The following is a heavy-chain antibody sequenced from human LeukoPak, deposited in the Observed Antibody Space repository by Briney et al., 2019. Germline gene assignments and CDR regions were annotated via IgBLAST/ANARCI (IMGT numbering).Heavy chain of an antibody. D-gene: IGHD6-13*01. CDR3: ARMVRYSSSWSLDY. J-gene: IGHJ4*02. Sequence: GGSLRLSCAASGFTFSSYWMSWVRQAPGKGLEWVAVIWYDGSNKYYADSVKGRFTISRDNSKNTLYLQMNSLRAEDTAVYYCARMVRYSSSWSLDYWGQGTLVTVSS. CDR1: GFTFSSYW. CDR2: IWYDGSNK. V-gene: IGHV3-33*08.